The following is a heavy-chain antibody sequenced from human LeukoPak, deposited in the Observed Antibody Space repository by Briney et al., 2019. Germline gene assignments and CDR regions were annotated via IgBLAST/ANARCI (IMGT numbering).Heavy chain of an antibody. V-gene: IGHV1-8*01. Sequence: AYVKVSCTASGYTFNGYDINWVRQATGQRLEWMGWMNPNSGNPGYAQKFQGRVTMTRTTSISTAYMELSSLRSEDTAVYYCARGLNSPYSSSELGYWGQGTLVTVSS. CDR2: MNPNSGNP. CDR1: GYTFNGYD. J-gene: IGHJ4*02. CDR3: ARGLNSPYSSSELGY. D-gene: IGHD6-6*01.